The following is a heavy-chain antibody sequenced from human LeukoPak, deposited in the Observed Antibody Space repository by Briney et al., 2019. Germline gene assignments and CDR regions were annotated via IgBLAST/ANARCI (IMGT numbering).Heavy chain of an antibody. CDR2: ISAYNGNT. V-gene: IGHV1-18*01. CDR1: GYTFTSYD. J-gene: IGHJ4*02. D-gene: IGHD3-22*01. CDR3: ARLDGPYDSSGYYLPFDY. Sequence: ASVKVSCKASGYTFTSYDINWVRQATGQGLEWMGWISAYNGNTNYAQKLQGRVTMTTDTSTSTAYMELRSLRSDDTAVYYCARLDGPYDSSGYYLPFDYWGQGTLVTVSS.